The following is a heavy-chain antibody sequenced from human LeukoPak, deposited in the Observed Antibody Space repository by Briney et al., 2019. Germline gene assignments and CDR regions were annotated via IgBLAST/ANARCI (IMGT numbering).Heavy chain of an antibody. CDR1: GYTFTSYD. D-gene: IGHD3-22*01. Sequence: ASVKVSCKASGYTFTSYDINWVRQATGQGLEWMGWMNPNSGNAGYAQKFQGRVTMTRNTSISTAYMELSSLRSEDTAVYYCARGYYYDSSGYYDNWFDPWGQGTLVTVSS. J-gene: IGHJ5*02. CDR2: MNPNSGNA. CDR3: ARGYYYDSSGYYDNWFDP. V-gene: IGHV1-8*01.